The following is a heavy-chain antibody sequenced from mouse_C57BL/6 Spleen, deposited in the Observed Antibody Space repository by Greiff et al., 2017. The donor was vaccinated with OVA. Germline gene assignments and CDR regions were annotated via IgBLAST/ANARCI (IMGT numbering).Heavy chain of an antibody. CDR3: ARYPHYCGSSYWYFDV. Sequence: EVKVVESGGGLVQPGGSLSLSCAASGFTFTDYYMSWVRQPPGKALEWLGFIRNKANGYTTKYSASVKGRFTTSRDNSQSILYLQMNALRAEDSATYDCARYPHYCGSSYWYFDVWGTGTTVTVSS. D-gene: IGHD1-1*01. V-gene: IGHV7-3*01. J-gene: IGHJ1*03. CDR2: IRNKANGYTT. CDR1: GFTFTDYY.